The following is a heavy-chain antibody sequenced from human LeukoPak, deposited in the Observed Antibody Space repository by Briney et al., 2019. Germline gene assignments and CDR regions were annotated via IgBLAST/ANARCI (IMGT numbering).Heavy chain of an antibody. D-gene: IGHD2-21*02. CDR3: ARVGPYCGGDCYTNWFDP. J-gene: IGHJ5*02. CDR1: GYSISSGYY. CDR2: IYHSGST. Sequence: SETLSLTCTVSGYSISSGYYWGWIRQPPGKGLEWIGSIYHSGSTYYNPSLKSRVTISVDTSKNQFSLKLSSVTAADTAVYYCARVGPYCGGDCYTNWFDPWGQGTLVTVSS. V-gene: IGHV4-38-2*02.